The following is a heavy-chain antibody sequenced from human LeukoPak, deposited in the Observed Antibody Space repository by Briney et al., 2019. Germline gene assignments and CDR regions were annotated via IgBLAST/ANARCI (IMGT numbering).Heavy chain of an antibody. V-gene: IGHV3-30*18. CDR3: AKRPSDYGDYVSYFDY. Sequence: PGGSLRLSRAAPVFSFFSYGMHSVRQAPDRGVGWVGVISDDGRRKDYADSVKGRFTISRDNSKDTLYLQMNSLRAEDTAVYYCAKRPSDYGDYVSYFDYWGQGTLVTVSS. D-gene: IGHD4-17*01. CDR2: ISDDGRRK. CDR1: VFSFFSYG. J-gene: IGHJ4*02.